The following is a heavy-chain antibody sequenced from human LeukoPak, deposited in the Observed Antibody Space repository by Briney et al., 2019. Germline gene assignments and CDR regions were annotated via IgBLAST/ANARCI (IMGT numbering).Heavy chain of an antibody. J-gene: IGHJ4*02. CDR3: ARDQDYYDSSGYPYYFDY. CDR1: GGTFSSYT. CDR2: IIPILGIA. D-gene: IGHD3-22*01. V-gene: IGHV1-69*04. Sequence: SVKVSCKASGGTFSSYTISWVRQAPGQGLEWMGRIIPILGIANYAQKFQGRVTITADKYTSTAYMELSSLRSEDTAVYYCARDQDYYDSSGYPYYFDYWGQGTLVTVSS.